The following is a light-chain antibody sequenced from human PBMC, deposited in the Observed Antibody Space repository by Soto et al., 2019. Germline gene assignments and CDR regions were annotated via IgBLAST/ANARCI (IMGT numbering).Light chain of an antibody. Sequence: DIELTQSPSSLSASLGDKITITCRASQVIFNYLAWFQQKPGKAPKLLIYDASTLKVGVPSRFSGSRSGTDFTLTISSLQPKDVATYYCQKYDSAPRTFGQGTKV. CDR3: QKYDSAPRT. J-gene: IGKJ1*01. CDR2: DAS. V-gene: IGKV1-27*01. CDR1: QVIFNY.